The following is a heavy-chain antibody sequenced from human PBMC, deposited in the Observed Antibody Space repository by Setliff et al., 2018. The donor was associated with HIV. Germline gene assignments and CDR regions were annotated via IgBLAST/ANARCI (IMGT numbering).Heavy chain of an antibody. Sequence: SETLSLTCAVYGGSFSGYYWSWIRQPPGKGLEWIGEINHSGSTNYNPSLKSRVSLSIDTSKNYFSLQLTSVTAADTAMYFCARAGHYDFLGGFSAQPLDPWGRGILVTVSS. CDR1: GGSFSGYY. J-gene: IGHJ5*02. CDR2: INHSGST. V-gene: IGHV4-34*09. D-gene: IGHD3-3*01. CDR3: ARAGHYDFLGGFSAQPLDP.